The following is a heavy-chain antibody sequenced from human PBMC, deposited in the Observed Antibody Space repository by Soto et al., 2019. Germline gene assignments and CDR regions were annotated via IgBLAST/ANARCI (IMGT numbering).Heavy chain of an antibody. CDR1: GDSINRGDYS. J-gene: IGHJ6*02. D-gene: IGHD1-7*01. CDR3: ARLSPTTYYGMDV. CDR2: IYQSGTT. Sequence: QLQLQETGSGLVRPSETLSLTCAVSGDSINRGDYSWNWIRQPPGKGLEWIGNIYQSGTTSYNPSLKSRLTISIDRSENQFSLRLTSVTAAASAVYYCARLSPTTYYGMDVWGQGTTVTVSS. V-gene: IGHV4-30-2*01.